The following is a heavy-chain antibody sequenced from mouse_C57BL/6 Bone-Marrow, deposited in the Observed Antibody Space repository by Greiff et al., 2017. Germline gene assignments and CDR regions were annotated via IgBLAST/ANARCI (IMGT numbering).Heavy chain of an antibody. CDR2: IYPSDSET. CDR1: GYTFTSYW. Sequence: QVQLQQPGAELVRPGSSVKLSCKASGYTFTSYWMDWVKQRPGQGLEWIGNIYPSDSETHYNQKFKDKATLTVDKSSSTAYMQLSSLTSEDSAVYYCARRITTNDYFDYWGRGTTLTVSS. J-gene: IGHJ2*01. V-gene: IGHV1-61*01. CDR3: ARRITTNDYFDY. D-gene: IGHD1-1*01.